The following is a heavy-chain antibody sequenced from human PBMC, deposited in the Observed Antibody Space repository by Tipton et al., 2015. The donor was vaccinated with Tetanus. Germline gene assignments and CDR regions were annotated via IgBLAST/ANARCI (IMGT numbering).Heavy chain of an antibody. Sequence: TLSLTCAVYGGSFSGYYWSWIRQPPGKGLEWIGEINHSGSTNYNPSLKSRVTISVDTSKNQFSLKLSSVTAADTAVYYCASRLGVVATDIGGFDYWGQGTLVTVSS. V-gene: IGHV4-34*01. D-gene: IGHD5-12*01. CDR2: INHSGST. CDR1: GGSFSGYY. CDR3: ASRLGVVATDIGGFDY. J-gene: IGHJ4*02.